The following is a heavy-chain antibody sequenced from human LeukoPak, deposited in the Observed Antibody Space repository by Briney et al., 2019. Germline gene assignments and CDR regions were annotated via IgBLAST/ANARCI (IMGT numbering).Heavy chain of an antibody. V-gene: IGHV4-4*07. CDR3: ARSGLWFGEGGYYFDY. CDR2: IYTSGST. CDR1: GGSISSYY. Sequence: SETLSLTCTVSGGSISSYYWSWIRQPAGKGLEWIGRIYTSGSTNYNPSLKSRVTMSVDTSKNQFSLKLSSVTATDTAVYYCARSGLWFGEGGYYFDYWGQGTLVTVSS. J-gene: IGHJ4*02. D-gene: IGHD3-10*01.